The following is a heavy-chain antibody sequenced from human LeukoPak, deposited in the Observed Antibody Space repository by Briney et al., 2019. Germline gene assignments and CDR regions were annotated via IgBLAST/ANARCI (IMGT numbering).Heavy chain of an antibody. D-gene: IGHD2-15*01. V-gene: IGHV3-21*01. Sequence: GGSLRLSCAASGFTFSAYSMNWVRQAPGKGLEWVSSISSGSRYIYYADSVKGRFTISRDNAKDSLYLQMNSLRAEDTAVYYCAKCSGGNCYHSDDHWGQGTLVTVS. CDR3: AKCSGGNCYHSDDH. CDR2: ISSGSRYI. CDR1: GFTFSAYS. J-gene: IGHJ5*02.